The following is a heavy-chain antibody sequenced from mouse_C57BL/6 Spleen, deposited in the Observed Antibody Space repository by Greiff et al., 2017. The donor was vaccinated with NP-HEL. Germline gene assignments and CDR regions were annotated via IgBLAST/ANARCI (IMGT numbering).Heavy chain of an antibody. CDR3: ARGARYAMDY. J-gene: IGHJ4*01. D-gene: IGHD3-1*01. V-gene: IGHV1-69*01. CDR2: IDPSDSYT. Sequence: QVQLQQPGAELVMPGASVKLSCKASGYTFTSYWMHWVKQRPGQGLEWIGEIDPSDSYTNYNQKFKGKSTLTVDKSSSTAYMQISSLTSEDSAVYYCARGARYAMDYWGQGTSVTVSS. CDR1: GYTFTSYW.